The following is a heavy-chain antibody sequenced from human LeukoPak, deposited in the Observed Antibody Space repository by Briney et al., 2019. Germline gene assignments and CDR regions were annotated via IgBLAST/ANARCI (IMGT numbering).Heavy chain of an antibody. Sequence: GGSLRLSCAASGFTFSSYAMGWVRQAPGKGLEWVSLISGSGGSTYYADSVKGRFTVSRDNSKNTEYLQMNSLRAEDTAIYYCAKDLGGDGYWGQGTLVTVSS. J-gene: IGHJ4*02. CDR2: ISGSGGST. CDR3: AKDLGGDGY. D-gene: IGHD2-21*01. V-gene: IGHV3-23*01. CDR1: GFTFSSYA.